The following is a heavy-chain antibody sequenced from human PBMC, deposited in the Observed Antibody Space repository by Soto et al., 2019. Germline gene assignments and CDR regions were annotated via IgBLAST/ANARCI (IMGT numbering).Heavy chain of an antibody. CDR2: ISWNSGSI. V-gene: IGHV3-9*01. CDR3: AKDMGSGEETPSYDYGDHSLSFYYYYYMDV. CDR1: GFTFDDYA. Sequence: GGSLRLSCAASGFTFDDYAMHWVRQAPGKGLEWVSGISWNSGSIGYADSVKGRFTISRDNAKNSLYLQMNSLRAEDTALYYCAKDMGSGEETPSYDYGDHSLSFYYYYYMDVWGKGTTVTVSS. D-gene: IGHD4-17*01. J-gene: IGHJ6*03.